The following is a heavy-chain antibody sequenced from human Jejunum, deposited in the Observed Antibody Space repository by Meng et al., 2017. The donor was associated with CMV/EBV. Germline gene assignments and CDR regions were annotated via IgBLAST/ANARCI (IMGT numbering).Heavy chain of an antibody. CDR1: ALPVSSNY. V-gene: IGHV3-66*03. J-gene: IGHJ6*02. CDR3: ARDLIPYGMDV. Sequence: AASALPVSSNYLSWVREAPGKGLEWSSVLYSTGDIHYAASVKCRFTISRDNSKNTLYLQMNSLIPEDTAVYYCARDLIPYGMDVWGQGTTVTVSS. CDR2: LYSTGDI.